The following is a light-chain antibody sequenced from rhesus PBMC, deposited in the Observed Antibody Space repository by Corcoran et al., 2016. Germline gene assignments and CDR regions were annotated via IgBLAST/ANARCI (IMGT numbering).Light chain of an antibody. V-gene: IGKV1-28*01. CDR3: LQHNSYPYS. CDR1: QGISSY. Sequence: DIQMTQSPSSLSASVGDTVTITCRASQGISSYLNWFQQNPGKAPKLLIYAASSLDSGVPSRFSGSGSGTEFTLTISSLQPEDFAAYYCLQHNSYPYSFGQGTKVEIK. J-gene: IGKJ2*01. CDR2: AAS.